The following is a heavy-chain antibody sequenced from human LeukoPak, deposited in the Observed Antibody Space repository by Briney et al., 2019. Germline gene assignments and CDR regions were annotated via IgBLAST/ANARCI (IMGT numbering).Heavy chain of an antibody. V-gene: IGHV3-30-3*01. CDR2: ISYDGSNK. J-gene: IGHJ4*02. D-gene: IGHD6-13*01. CDR1: GFTFSSYA. CDR3: ARVPPRGAACIY. Sequence: PGRSLRLSCAASGFTFSSYAMHWVRQAPGKGLEWVAVISYDGSNKYYADSVKGRFTISRDNSKNTLYLQMNTLRAEDTAVYYCARVPPRGAACIYWGQGTLVTVSS.